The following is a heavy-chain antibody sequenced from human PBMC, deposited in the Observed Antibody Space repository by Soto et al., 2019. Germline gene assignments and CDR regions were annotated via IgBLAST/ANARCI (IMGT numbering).Heavy chain of an antibody. V-gene: IGHV1-8*01. J-gene: IGHJ6*02. CDR2: MNHHSRST. Sequence: QVQLVQSGAEVKKPGASVKVSCKASGYTFTSYDINWVRQATGQGLEWMGGMNHHSRSTGYAQKVQGRVTLTRNTYIRTAYMDLSSLRYEYTAVYYCARMGYYHDYCIDVWGQGTTVTVSS. CDR3: ARMGYYHDYCIDV. CDR1: GYTFTSYD.